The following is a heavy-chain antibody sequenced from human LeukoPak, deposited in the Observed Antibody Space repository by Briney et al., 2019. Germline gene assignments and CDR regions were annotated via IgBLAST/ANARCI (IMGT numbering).Heavy chain of an antibody. D-gene: IGHD3-3*01. CDR2: IYYSGST. CDR3: ARNDFWSGYPDNWFDP. J-gene: IGHJ5*02. Sequence: SETLSLTCTVSGGSISSGGYYWSWIRQHPGKGLEWIGYIYYSGSTYYNPSLKSRVTISVDTSKNQFSLKLSSVTAADTAVYYCARNDFWSGYPDNWFDPWGQGTLVTVSS. CDR1: GGSISSGGYY. V-gene: IGHV4-31*03.